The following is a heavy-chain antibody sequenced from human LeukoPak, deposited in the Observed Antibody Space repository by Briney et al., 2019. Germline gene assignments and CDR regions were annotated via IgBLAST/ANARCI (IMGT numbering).Heavy chain of an antibody. CDR1: AFTFRTYW. Sequence: PAGGSLRLSCAASAFTFRTYWMHWVRQAPGKGLVWVSRISRDGSRTTYADSVKGRFTISRDNAKNTLYLQMNSLRAEDTAVYYCVRDYYDGSGYCPDYWGQGTLVTVSS. V-gene: IGHV3-74*01. D-gene: IGHD3-22*01. J-gene: IGHJ4*02. CDR2: ISRDGSRT. CDR3: VRDYYDGSGYCPDY.